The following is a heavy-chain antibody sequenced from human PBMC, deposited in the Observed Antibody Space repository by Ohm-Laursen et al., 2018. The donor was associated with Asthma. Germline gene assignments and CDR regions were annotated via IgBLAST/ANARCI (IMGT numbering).Heavy chain of an antibody. CDR2: ISSAETYK. J-gene: IGHJ3*02. D-gene: IGHD1-26*01. CDR1: GFSFSTYG. Sequence: SSLRLSCAASGFSFSTYGMHWVRQAPGKGLEWVAIISSAETYKNYANSVKGRFTISRDNSKNTLYLQMNSLRAEDTAVYYCAKSSGSYQDRDAFDIWGQGTMVTVSS. V-gene: IGHV3-30*18. CDR3: AKSSGSYQDRDAFDI.